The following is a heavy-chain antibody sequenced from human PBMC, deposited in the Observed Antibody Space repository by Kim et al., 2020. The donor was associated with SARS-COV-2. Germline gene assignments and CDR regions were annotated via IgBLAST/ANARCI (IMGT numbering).Heavy chain of an antibody. Sequence: SETLSLTCAVYGGSFSGYYWNWIRQPPGKGLEWIGEINHSGSTNYNPSLKSRVTISVDTSKNQFSLKLSPVTAADTAVYYCARGGRREITIFGVVITTPFDYWGQGTLVTVSS. CDR3: ARGGRREITIFGVVITTPFDY. V-gene: IGHV4-34*01. D-gene: IGHD3-3*01. J-gene: IGHJ4*02. CDR1: GGSFSGYY. CDR2: INHSGST.